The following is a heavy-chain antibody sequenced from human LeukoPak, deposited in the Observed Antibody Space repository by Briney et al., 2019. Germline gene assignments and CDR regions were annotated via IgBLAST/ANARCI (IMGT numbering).Heavy chain of an antibody. CDR2: ILYDGSNK. D-gene: IGHD7-27*01. CDR3: ARDRLLGFDY. J-gene: IGHJ4*02. Sequence: PGGSLRLSCAASGFTFSSHTMHWVRQAPGKGLEWVAAILYDGSNKYFADSVKGRFTISRDNSKNTLYLQMNSLRTDDTAVYYCARDRLLGFDYWGQGTLVSVSS. CDR1: GFTFSSHT. V-gene: IGHV3-30-3*01.